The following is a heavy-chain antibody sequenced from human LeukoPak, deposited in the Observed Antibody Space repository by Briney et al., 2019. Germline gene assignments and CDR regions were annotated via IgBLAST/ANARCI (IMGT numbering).Heavy chain of an antibody. Sequence: ASVKVSCKASGYTFTSYDINWVRQATGQGLEWMGWMNPNSGNTGYAQKFQGRVTMTRNTSISTAYMELSSLRSEDTAVYYCARAVARWGAFDIWGQGTMVTVSS. CDR2: MNPNSGNT. CDR3: ARAVARWGAFDI. D-gene: IGHD6-19*01. J-gene: IGHJ3*02. CDR1: GYTFTSYD. V-gene: IGHV1-8*01.